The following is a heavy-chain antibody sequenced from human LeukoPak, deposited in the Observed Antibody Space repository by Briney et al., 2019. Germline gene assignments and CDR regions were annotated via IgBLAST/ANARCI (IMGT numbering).Heavy chain of an antibody. CDR2: ISYDGSNK. Sequence: GGSLRLSCSASGFTFSSYSMHWVRQAPGEGLEWVAAISYDGSNKYYADSVKGRFTISRDDSKNTLYLQMNSLRAEDTAVYYCARSRGIAAAGTTPGTYYFDYWGQGTLVTVSS. CDR3: ARSRGIAAAGTTPGTYYFDY. V-gene: IGHV3-30*03. J-gene: IGHJ4*02. D-gene: IGHD6-13*01. CDR1: GFTFSSYS.